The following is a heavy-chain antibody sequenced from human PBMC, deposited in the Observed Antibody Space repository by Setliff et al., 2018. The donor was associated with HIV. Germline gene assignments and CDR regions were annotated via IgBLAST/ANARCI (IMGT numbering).Heavy chain of an antibody. D-gene: IGHD3-3*01. CDR1: GGSFSGYY. CDR3: ARGSRQLTIFGVVFKTNYYFMDV. J-gene: IGHJ6*03. V-gene: IGHV4-34*01. Sequence: SETLSLTCAVYGGSFSGYYWSWIRQPPGNGLEWIGEINHDRTTNYNPSLKSRVTISVDTSKNQFSLTLNSGTAADTAVYYCARGSRQLTIFGVVFKTNYYFMDVWGKGTAVTVSS. CDR2: INHDRTT.